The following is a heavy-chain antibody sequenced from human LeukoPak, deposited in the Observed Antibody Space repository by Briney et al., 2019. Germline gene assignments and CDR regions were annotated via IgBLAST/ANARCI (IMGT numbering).Heavy chain of an antibody. CDR2: INPNSGGT. CDR3: AHSGYDYGVTAYYFYGMDV. D-gene: IGHD5-12*01. CDR1: GYTFTGYY. V-gene: IGHV1-2*07. J-gene: IGHJ6*02. Sequence: ASVKVSCKASGYTFTGYYMHWVRQAPGHGLEWMGWINPNSGGTNYAHKFQGRVTMTRDTSISTAYMELSSLRSDDTAVYYCAHSGYDYGVTAYYFYGMDVWGQGTTVTVSS.